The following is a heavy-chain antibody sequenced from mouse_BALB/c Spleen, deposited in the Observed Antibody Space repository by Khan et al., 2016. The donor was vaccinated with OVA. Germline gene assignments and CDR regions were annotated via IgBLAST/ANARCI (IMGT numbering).Heavy chain of an antibody. J-gene: IGHJ2*01. V-gene: IGHV3-2*02. CDR2: ISYSGRT. CDR3: ARSVAITTVVATDFDY. D-gene: IGHD1-1*01. CDR1: GSSITSDYA. Sequence: EVQLQESGPGLVKPSQSLSLTCTVTGSSITSDYAWNWIRQFPGNRLEWMAYISYSGRTSYNPSLKSRISFTRDTSKNQFFLQLNSVTTEDTATYNCARSVAITTVVATDFDYWGQGTTLTVSS.